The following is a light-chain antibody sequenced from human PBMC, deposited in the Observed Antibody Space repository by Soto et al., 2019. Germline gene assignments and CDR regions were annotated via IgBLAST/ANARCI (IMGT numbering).Light chain of an antibody. CDR3: SSHTISSALQV. CDR1: IXDFVVYNY. Sequence: QSVLTQPASASGSPGQSVTISCTGTIXDFVVYNYVSWYQQHPGKAPKLMIYGVSNRPSGVSNRFSGSKSGNTASLTISGLQADDEADYYCSSHTISSALQVFGTGTKVTVL. V-gene: IGLV2-14*01. CDR2: GVS. J-gene: IGLJ1*01.